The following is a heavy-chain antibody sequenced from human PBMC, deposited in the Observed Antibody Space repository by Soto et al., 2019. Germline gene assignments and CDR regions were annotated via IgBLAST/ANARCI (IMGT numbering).Heavy chain of an antibody. J-gene: IGHJ3*02. D-gene: IGHD6-13*01. V-gene: IGHV3-20*01. CDR1: GFTFDDYG. Sequence: PGGSLRLSCAASGFTFDDYGMSWVRQAPGKGLEWVSGINWNGGSTGYADSVKGRFTISRDNAKNSLYLQMNSLRAEDTALYHCVSSWSHDAFDIWGQGTMVTVSS. CDR2: INWNGGST. CDR3: VSSWSHDAFDI.